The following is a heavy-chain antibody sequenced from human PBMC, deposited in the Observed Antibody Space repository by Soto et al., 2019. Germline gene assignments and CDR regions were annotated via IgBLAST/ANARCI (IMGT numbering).Heavy chain of an antibody. D-gene: IGHD2-2*01. Sequence: KPSETLSLTCTVSGGSISSGDYYWSWIRQPPGKGLEWIGYIYYSGSTYYNPSLKSRVTISVDTSKNQFSLKLSSVTAADTAVYYCARDSGCSSTSCYRYYYGMDVWGQGTTVTVSS. CDR1: GGSISSGDYY. CDR3: ARDSGCSSTSCYRYYYGMDV. V-gene: IGHV4-30-4*01. J-gene: IGHJ6*02. CDR2: IYYSGST.